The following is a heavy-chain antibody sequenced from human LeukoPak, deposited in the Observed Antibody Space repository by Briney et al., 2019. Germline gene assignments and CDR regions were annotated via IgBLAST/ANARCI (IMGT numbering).Heavy chain of an antibody. CDR2: ISGSADRT. CDR1: GFTFSSYW. Sequence: QTGGSLRLSCAASGFTFSSYWMSWVRQAPGKGLEWVSSISGSADRTYYADSVKGRFTISRDNSKNTLYLQMNSLRAEDTAVYYCATKIVYCSGGSCYPNLFWGQGTLVTVSS. D-gene: IGHD2-15*01. J-gene: IGHJ4*02. CDR3: ATKIVYCSGGSCYPNLF. V-gene: IGHV3-23*01.